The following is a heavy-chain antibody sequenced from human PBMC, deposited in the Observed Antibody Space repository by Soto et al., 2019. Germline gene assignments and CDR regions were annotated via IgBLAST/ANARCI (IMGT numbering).Heavy chain of an antibody. J-gene: IGHJ4*02. Sequence: PGGSLRLSCAASGFTFSTYTMSWVRQAPGKGLEWVSVIGRGGGSPSYADSVQGRFTISRDNSKNTLFLQMNSLRAEDTAMYYCAKARCSSTDCYVPDYWGQGTLVTVSS. V-gene: IGHV3-23*01. CDR2: IGRGGGSP. CDR1: GFTFSTYT. D-gene: IGHD2-15*01. CDR3: AKARCSSTDCYVPDY.